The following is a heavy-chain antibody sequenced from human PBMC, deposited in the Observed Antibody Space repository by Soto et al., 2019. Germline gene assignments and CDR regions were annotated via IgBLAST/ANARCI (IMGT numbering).Heavy chain of an antibody. CDR2: IYYSGST. D-gene: IGHD4-17*01. CDR3: ARDYGDISYFDY. CDR1: GGSISRSSYY. J-gene: IGHJ4*02. V-gene: IGHV4-39*02. Sequence: SETLSLTCTVSGGSISRSSYYWGWIRQPPGKGLEWIGSIYYSGSTFYNPSLKSRVTISVDTSKNQFSLKLRSVTAADTAVYYCARDYGDISYFDYWGQGTLVTVSS.